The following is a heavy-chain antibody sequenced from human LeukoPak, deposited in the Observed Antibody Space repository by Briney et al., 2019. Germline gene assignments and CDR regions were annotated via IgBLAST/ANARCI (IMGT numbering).Heavy chain of an antibody. V-gene: IGHV3-21*01. D-gene: IGHD3-9*01. Sequence: SGGSLRLSCAASGFTFSSYSMNWVRQAPGKGLEWVASISRSSRSHTSYADSVKGRFTISRDNSKNSFFLQMNSLRTEDTAMYYCARNNFNFEGLSGYYGLDYWGQGALVTVSS. CDR2: ISRSSRSHT. CDR1: GFTFSSYS. CDR3: ARNNFNFEGLSGYYGLDY. J-gene: IGHJ4*02.